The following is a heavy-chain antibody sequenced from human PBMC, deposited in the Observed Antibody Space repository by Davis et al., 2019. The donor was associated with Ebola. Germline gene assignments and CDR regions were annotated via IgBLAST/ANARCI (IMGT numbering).Heavy chain of an antibody. D-gene: IGHD6-13*01. J-gene: IGHJ4*02. CDR1: GFAFDGYA. CDR2: INTDGSGT. Sequence: GESLKISCAASGFAFDGYAMHWVRQAPGKGLVWVSRINTDGSGTDYADSVKGRFTISRDNAKNTLYLQMNSLRVEDTAVYYCARAVAAAARSFDYWGQGTLVTVSS. V-gene: IGHV3-74*01. CDR3: ARAVAAAARSFDY.